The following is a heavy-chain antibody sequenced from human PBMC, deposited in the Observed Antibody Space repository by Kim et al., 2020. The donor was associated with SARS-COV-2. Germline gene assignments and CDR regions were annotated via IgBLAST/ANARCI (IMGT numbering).Heavy chain of an antibody. D-gene: IGHD6-25*01. J-gene: IGHJ4*02. V-gene: IGHV1-8*01. CDR1: GYTFTSYD. CDR2: MNPNSGNT. CDR3: ARGRAATWSFDY. Sequence: ASVKVSCKASGYTFTSYDINWVRQATGQGLEWMGWMNPNSGNTGYAQKFQGRVTMTRNTSISTAYMELSSLRSEDTAVYYCARGRAATWSFDYWGQGTLVTVYS.